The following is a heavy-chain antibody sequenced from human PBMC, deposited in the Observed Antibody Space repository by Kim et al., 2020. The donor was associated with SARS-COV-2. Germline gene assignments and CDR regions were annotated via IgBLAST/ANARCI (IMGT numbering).Heavy chain of an antibody. V-gene: IGHV3-23*01. CDR1: GFTFSSYA. CDR2: ISGSGGST. D-gene: IGHD3-3*01. Sequence: GGSLRLSCAASGFTFSSYAMSWVRQAPGKGLEWVSAISGSGGSTYYADSVRGRFTISRDNSKNTLYLQMNSLRAEDTAVYYCAMRTIFGVVITCSFDYWGQRALVTVSS. CDR3: AMRTIFGVVITCSFDY. J-gene: IGHJ4*02.